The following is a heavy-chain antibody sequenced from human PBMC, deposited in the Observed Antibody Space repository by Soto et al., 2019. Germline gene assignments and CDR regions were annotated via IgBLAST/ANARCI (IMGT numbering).Heavy chain of an antibody. Sequence: GASVKVSCKVSGYTLTELSMHWVRQAPGKGLEWMGGFGPEDGETIYAQKFQGRVTMTEDTSTDTAYMELSSLRSEDTAVYYCATLLLGIAVAGNFDYWGQGTLVTVSS. J-gene: IGHJ4*02. CDR1: GYTLTELS. CDR3: ATLLLGIAVAGNFDY. V-gene: IGHV1-24*01. CDR2: FGPEDGET. D-gene: IGHD6-19*01.